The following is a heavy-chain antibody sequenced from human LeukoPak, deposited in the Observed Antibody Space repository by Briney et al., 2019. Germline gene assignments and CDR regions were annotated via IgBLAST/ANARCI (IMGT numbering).Heavy chain of an antibody. CDR1: GFTFSRYG. D-gene: IGHD5-24*01. Sequence: GGSLRLSCAASGFTFSRYGMHWVRQAPDKGLESVAVISYDGSNKYYADSVKGRFTISRDNSKNTLYLQMNSLRVEDTAVYYCAPEGDGYILFDYWGQGTLVTVSS. J-gene: IGHJ4*02. V-gene: IGHV3-30*03. CDR2: ISYDGSNK. CDR3: APEGDGYILFDY.